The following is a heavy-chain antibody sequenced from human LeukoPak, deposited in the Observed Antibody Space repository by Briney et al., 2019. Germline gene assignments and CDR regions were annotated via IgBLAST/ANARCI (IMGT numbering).Heavy chain of an antibody. Sequence: GGSLRLSCAASGFTFSSYSMNWVRQAPGKGLEWVSSISSSSSYIYYADSVKGRFTISRDNAKNSLYLQMNSLRVEDTAVYYCARDCGDSYGYPTDYYYYYMDVWGKGTTVTVSS. J-gene: IGHJ6*03. CDR2: ISSSSSYI. CDR3: ARDCGDSYGYPTDYYYYYMDV. D-gene: IGHD5-18*01. V-gene: IGHV3-21*01. CDR1: GFTFSSYS.